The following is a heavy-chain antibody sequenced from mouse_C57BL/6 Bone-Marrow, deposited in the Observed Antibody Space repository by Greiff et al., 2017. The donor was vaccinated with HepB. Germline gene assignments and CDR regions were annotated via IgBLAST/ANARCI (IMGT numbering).Heavy chain of an antibody. J-gene: IGHJ2*01. CDR2: IDPENGDT. V-gene: IGHV14-4*01. CDR3: TTGKYFGY. CDR1: GFNIKDDY. Sequence: VQLQQSGAELVRPGASVKLSCTASGFNIKDDYMHWVKQRPEQGLEWIGWIDPENGDTEYASKFQGKATITADTSSNTAYLQLSSLTSEDTAVYYGTTGKYFGYWGQGTTLTVSS.